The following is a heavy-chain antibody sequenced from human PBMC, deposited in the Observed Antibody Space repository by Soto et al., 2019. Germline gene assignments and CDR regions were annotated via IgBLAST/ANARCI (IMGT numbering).Heavy chain of an antibody. CDR1: GFTFGNYW. D-gene: IGHD4-17*01. J-gene: IGHJ3*02. V-gene: IGHV3-7*01. Sequence: GGSLRLSCAASGFTFGNYWMSWVRQPPGKGLAWVANIKEDGSEKYYVDSVKGRFTISRDNAKNSLFLQMNSLRAEDTAVYYCAKADYGDYVGLHAFHIWGQGAMVTVSS. CDR3: AKADYGDYVGLHAFHI. CDR2: IKEDGSEK.